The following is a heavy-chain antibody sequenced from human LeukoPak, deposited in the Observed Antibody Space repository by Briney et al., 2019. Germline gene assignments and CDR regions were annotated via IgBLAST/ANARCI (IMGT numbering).Heavy chain of an antibody. V-gene: IGHV3-30*18. CDR2: ISYDGSIR. CDR3: AKRLGESSGWYYLDS. Sequence: GRSLRLSCAASGYTFSSYGMHWVRQAPGKGLEWVAVISYDGSIRYYADSVKGRFTVSRDNSKSTLNLQMNSLRVEDTAVYYCAKRLGESSGWYYLDSWGQGTLVTVSS. J-gene: IGHJ4*02. CDR1: GYTFSSYG. D-gene: IGHD6-19*01.